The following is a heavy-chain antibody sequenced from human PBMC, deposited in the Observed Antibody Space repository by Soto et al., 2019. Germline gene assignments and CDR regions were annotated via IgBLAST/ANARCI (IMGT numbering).Heavy chain of an antibody. V-gene: IGHV3-48*01. CDR3: AREADILNWFDP. CDR1: GFTFSSYS. D-gene: IGHD3-9*01. Sequence: EVQLVESGGGLVQPGGSLRLSGAASGFTFSSYSMNWVRQAPGKGLEWVSYISSSSSTIYYADSVKGRFTIARDNAKNSLYLQMNSLRAEDTAVYYCAREADILNWFDPWGQGPLVTVSS. J-gene: IGHJ5*02. CDR2: ISSSSSTI.